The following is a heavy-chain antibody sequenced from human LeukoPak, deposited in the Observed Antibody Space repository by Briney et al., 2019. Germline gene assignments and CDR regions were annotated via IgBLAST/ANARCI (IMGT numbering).Heavy chain of an antibody. V-gene: IGHV5-51*01. CDR3: ARHGDPTTVTIWYFDL. CDR1: GYSFTSYW. CDR2: IYPGDSDT. D-gene: IGHD4-11*01. J-gene: IGHJ2*01. Sequence: GESLKISCKGSGYSFTSYWIGWVRQMPGKGLEWMGIIYPGDSDTRYSPSFQGQVTISADKSISTAYLQWSSLKASDTAMYYCARHGDPTTVTIWYFDLWGRGTLVTVSS.